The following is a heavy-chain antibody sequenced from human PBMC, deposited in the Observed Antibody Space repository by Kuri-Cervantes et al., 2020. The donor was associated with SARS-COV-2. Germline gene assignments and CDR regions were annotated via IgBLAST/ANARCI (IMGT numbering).Heavy chain of an antibody. Sequence: SETMSLTCTVSGGSISSSSYYWGWVRQPPGKGLEWIGSIYYSGSTYYNPSLKSRVTISVDTSKNQFSLKLSSVTAADTAVYYCARDHYDSSAREGVFDYWGQGTLVTVSS. CDR2: IYYSGST. CDR1: GGSISSSSYY. V-gene: IGHV4-39*02. CDR3: ARDHYDSSAREGVFDY. J-gene: IGHJ4*02. D-gene: IGHD3-22*01.